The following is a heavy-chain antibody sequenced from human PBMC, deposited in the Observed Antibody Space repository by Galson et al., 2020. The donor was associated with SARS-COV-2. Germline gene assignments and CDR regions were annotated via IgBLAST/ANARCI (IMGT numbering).Heavy chain of an antibody. V-gene: IGHV3-30*04. CDR2: ISYDGSDK. CDR3: ARGGSGVIRGIRRFDF. Sequence: GESLKISCAASGFALGDYAMHWVRQAPGKGLEWVAVISYDGSDKYYADSVKGRFTISRDNSKNAVFLQMNSLRSEDTAVFYCARGGSGVIRGIRRFDFWGQGAPVTVSS. CDR1: GFALGDYA. J-gene: IGHJ4*02. D-gene: IGHD3-10*01.